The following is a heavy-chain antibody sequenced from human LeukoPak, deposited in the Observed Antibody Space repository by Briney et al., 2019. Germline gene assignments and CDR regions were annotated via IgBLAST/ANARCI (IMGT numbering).Heavy chain of an antibody. D-gene: IGHD6-25*01. CDR3: ARVATTTNPPQRPFDY. J-gene: IGHJ4*02. V-gene: IGHV4-34*01. CDR1: GGSFSGYY. Sequence: SETLSLTCAVYGGSFSGYYWSWIRQPPGKGLEWIGEINHSGSTNYNPSLKSRVTISVDTSKNQFSLKLSSVTAADTAVYYCARVATTTNPPQRPFDYWGQGTLVTVSS. CDR2: INHSGST.